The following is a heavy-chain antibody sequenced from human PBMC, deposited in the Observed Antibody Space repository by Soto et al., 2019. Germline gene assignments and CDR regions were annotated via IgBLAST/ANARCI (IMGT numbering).Heavy chain of an antibody. CDR3: ARTDGYEIEY. V-gene: IGHV5-51*01. CDR1: GYSFVRYW. CDR2: IYPGDSDT. D-gene: IGHD5-12*01. Sequence: GESLKISCKGSGYSFVRYWIGWVRQMPGKGLEWMGIIYPGDSDTRYSPSFQGQVTISADKSITTVYLHWSSLKASDTAIYYCARTDGYEIEYWGQGTLVTVSS. J-gene: IGHJ4*02.